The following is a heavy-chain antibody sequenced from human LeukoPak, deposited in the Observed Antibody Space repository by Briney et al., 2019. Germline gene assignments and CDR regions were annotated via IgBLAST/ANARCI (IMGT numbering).Heavy chain of an antibody. CDR1: GFTFGDHA. V-gene: IGHV3-49*04. Sequence: PGGSLRLSCITSGFTFGDHAMSWVRQAPGMGLDWVGFIRSKGYGGTTEYAASVKGRFTISRDDSKSIAYLQMNSLKSEDTAVYYCTRGPTGRWLYYGMDVWGQGTTVIVSS. D-gene: IGHD5-24*01. CDR3: TRGPTGRWLYYGMDV. CDR2: IRSKGYGGTT. J-gene: IGHJ6*02.